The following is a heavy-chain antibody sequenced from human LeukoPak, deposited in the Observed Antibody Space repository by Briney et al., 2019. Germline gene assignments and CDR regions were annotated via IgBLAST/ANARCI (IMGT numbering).Heavy chain of an antibody. CDR1: GYTFTSYD. Sequence: GASVKVSCKASGYTFTSYDINWVRQATGQGLEWMGWMNPNSGNTGYAQKFQGRVTMTRNTSISTAYMELSSLRSEDTAVYYCARAWYYYGSGSYPMDVWGKGTTVTISS. CDR3: ARAWYYYGSGSYPMDV. CDR2: MNPNSGNT. J-gene: IGHJ6*03. D-gene: IGHD3-10*01. V-gene: IGHV1-8*01.